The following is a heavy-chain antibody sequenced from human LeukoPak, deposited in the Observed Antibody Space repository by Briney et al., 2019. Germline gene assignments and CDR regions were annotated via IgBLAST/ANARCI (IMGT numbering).Heavy chain of an antibody. V-gene: IGHV3-15*07. CDR3: TTDEDWNYARKDV. CDR1: GFTFSNAY. CDR2: IKPKTDGETT. D-gene: IGHD1-7*01. Sequence: GGSLRLSCAASGFTFSNAYMNWVRQAPGKGLEWVGRIKPKTDGETTEYAAPVKGRFTISRDDSESMLYLQMNSLKIEDTAVYYCTTDEDWNYARKDVWGQGATVIVSS. J-gene: IGHJ6*02.